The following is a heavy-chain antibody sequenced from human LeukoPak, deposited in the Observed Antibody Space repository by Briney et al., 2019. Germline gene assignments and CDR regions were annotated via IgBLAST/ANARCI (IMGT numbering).Heavy chain of an antibody. CDR2: ISDNGVTT. D-gene: IGHD2/OR15-2a*01. V-gene: IGHV3-23*01. J-gene: IGHJ4*02. CDR3: AKGPENLLLKYPDY. Sequence: GGSLRLSCATSGFTFSSYAMTWVRQAPGKGLEWVSGISDNGVTTYYADSVKGRFVVSRDNSKNTLFLQMSSLRVDDTAVYFCAKGPENLLLKYPDYWGQGTLLTVSS. CDR1: GFTFSSYA.